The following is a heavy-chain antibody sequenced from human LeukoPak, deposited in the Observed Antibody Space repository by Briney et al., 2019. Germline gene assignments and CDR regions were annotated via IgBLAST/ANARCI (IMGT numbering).Heavy chain of an antibody. CDR1: GFTFSSYG. V-gene: IGHV3-30*03. D-gene: IGHD3-16*01. CDR3: ASGGDY. CDR2: ISYDGSNQ. J-gene: IGHJ4*02. Sequence: GGSLRLSCAASGFTFSSYGMHWVRQAPGKGLEWVAVISYDGSNQYYADSVKGRFTISRDNSKNTLYLQMNSLRAEDTAVYYCASGGDYWGLGTLVTVSP.